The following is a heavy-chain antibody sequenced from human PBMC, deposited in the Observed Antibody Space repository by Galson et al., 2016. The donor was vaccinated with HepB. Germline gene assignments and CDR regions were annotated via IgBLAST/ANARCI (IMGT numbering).Heavy chain of an antibody. CDR3: ARAEKDSSGWYGFIDY. D-gene: IGHD6-19*01. CDR1: GGSISSGY. CDR2: VYPSGST. J-gene: IGHJ4*02. V-gene: IGHV4-4*07. Sequence: SETLSLTCTVSGGSISSGYWTWIRQSAGKGLEWIGRVYPSGSTNYNPSLNSRVTMSIDMSKNQFSLRLRSVTAADTAVYYCARAEKDSSGWYGFIDYWGQGTLVSVSS.